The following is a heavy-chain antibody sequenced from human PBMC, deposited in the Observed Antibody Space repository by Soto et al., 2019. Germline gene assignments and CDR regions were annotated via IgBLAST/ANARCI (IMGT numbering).Heavy chain of an antibody. D-gene: IGHD5-12*01. V-gene: IGHV3-30*18. J-gene: IGHJ4*02. Sequence: QVQLVESGGGVVQPGRSLRLSCAASGFTFSSYGMHWVRQAPGKGLEWVAVISYDGSNKYYADSVKGRFTISRDNSKNMLYLLMNSLRAEDTAVYYCAKDGMATMYYWGQGTQVTVSS. CDR3: AKDGMATMYY. CDR2: ISYDGSNK. CDR1: GFTFSSYG.